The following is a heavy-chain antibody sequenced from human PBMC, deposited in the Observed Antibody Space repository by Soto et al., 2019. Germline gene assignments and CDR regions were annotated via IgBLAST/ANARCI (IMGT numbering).Heavy chain of an antibody. CDR1: GGSISSGGYY. CDR3: ARQRFLEWLLYRGYAFDI. J-gene: IGHJ3*02. CDR2: IYYSGST. V-gene: IGHV4-31*03. Sequence: SETLSLTCTVSGGSISSGGYYWSWIRQHPGKGLEWIGYIYYSGSTYYNPSLKSRVTISVDTSKNQFSLKLSSVTAADTAVYYCARQRFLEWLLYRGYAFDIWGQGTMVTVSS. D-gene: IGHD3-3*01.